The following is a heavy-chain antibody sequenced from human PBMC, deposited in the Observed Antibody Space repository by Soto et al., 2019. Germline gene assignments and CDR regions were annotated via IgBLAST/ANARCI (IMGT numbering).Heavy chain of an antibody. CDR2: ISYDETKK. D-gene: IGHD3-16*01. V-gene: IGHV3-30-3*01. CDR3: ARDGSAYTNYFDS. J-gene: IGHJ4*02. Sequence: QVQLVESGGGVVQPGRSLRLSCAASGFTFSNYAMYWVRQAPGKGLEWVAVISYDETKKYYADSVKGRFTISRDNSKNTLYLQMNSLRVEDTAVYYCARDGSAYTNYFDSWGQGTLVTVSS. CDR1: GFTFSNYA.